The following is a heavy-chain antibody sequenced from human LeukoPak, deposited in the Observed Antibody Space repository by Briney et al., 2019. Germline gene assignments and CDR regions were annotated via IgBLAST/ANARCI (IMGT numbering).Heavy chain of an antibody. D-gene: IGHD2-15*01. J-gene: IGHJ4*02. V-gene: IGHV3-48*01. Sequence: GGSLRLSCTASGFTFSDYSMNWVRQAPGKGLEWISYISSGGSTIYYADSVKGRFTISRDNAKKSLYLEMNSLRAEDTAVYYCARDLNSGGSCWGQGTLVIVSS. CDR2: ISSGGSTI. CDR3: ARDLNSGGSC. CDR1: GFTFSDYS.